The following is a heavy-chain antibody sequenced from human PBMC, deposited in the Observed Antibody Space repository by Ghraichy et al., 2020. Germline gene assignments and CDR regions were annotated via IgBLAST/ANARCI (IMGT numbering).Heavy chain of an antibody. CDR3: ARGASHDSSGFDY. J-gene: IGHJ4*02. D-gene: IGHD4-11*01. CDR2: IYYSGST. CDR1: GGSISSYY. Sequence: SETLSLTCTVSGGSISSYYWSWIRQPPGKGLEWIGYIYYSGSTNYNPSLKSRVTISVDTSKNQFSLKLSSVTAADTAVYYCARGASHDSSGFDYWGQGTLVTVSS. V-gene: IGHV4-59*01.